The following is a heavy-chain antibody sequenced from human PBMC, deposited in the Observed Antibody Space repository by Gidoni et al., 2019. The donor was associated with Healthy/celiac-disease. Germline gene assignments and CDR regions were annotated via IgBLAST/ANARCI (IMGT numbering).Heavy chain of an antibody. D-gene: IGHD2-15*01. V-gene: IGHV5-51*01. Sequence: GAEVKKPGESLKISCKGSGYSFTSYWIGWVRQMPGKGLEWMGIIYPGDSDTRYSPSFQGQVTISPDKSISTAYLQWSSLKASDTAMYYCARPGRSGYCSGGSCGSGAFDIWGQGTMVTVSS. CDR2: IYPGDSDT. CDR3: ARPGRSGYCSGGSCGSGAFDI. J-gene: IGHJ3*02. CDR1: GYSFTSYW.